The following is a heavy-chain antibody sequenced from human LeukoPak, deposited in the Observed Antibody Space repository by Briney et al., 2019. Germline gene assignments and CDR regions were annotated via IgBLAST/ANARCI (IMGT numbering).Heavy chain of an antibody. V-gene: IGHV4-34*01. CDR3: ARGSSWYPNYYYYGMDV. D-gene: IGHD6-13*01. CDR2: INHSGST. CDR1: GGSFSGYY. J-gene: IGHJ6*02. Sequence: SETLSLTCAVYGGSFSGYYWSWIRQPPGKGLEWIGGINHSGSTNYNPSLKSRVTISVDTSKNQFSLKLSSVTAADTAVYYCARGSSWYPNYYYYGMDVWGQGTTVTVSS.